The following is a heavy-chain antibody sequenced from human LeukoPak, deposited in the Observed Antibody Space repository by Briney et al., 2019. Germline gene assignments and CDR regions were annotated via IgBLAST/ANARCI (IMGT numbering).Heavy chain of an antibody. CDR3: ARDLRAIFGASYYFDY. V-gene: IGHV1-69*01. Sequence: SVKVSCKASGGTFSSYAISWVRQAPGQGLEWMGGIIPIFGTANYAQKFQGRVTITADESTSTAYMELSSLRSEDTAVYYCARDLRAIFGASYYFDYWGQGTLVTVSS. CDR1: GGTFSSYA. CDR2: IIPIFGTA. D-gene: IGHD3-3*01. J-gene: IGHJ4*02.